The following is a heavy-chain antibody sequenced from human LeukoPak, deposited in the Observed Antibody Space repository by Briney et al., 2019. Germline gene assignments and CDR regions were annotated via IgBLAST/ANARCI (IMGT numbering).Heavy chain of an antibody. J-gene: IGHJ3*02. CDR1: GGSFSGYY. V-gene: IGHV4-34*01. D-gene: IGHD2-2*01. CDR3: AREFWGDCSSTSCYEDAFDI. CDR2: VNHSGST. Sequence: SETLSLTCAVHGGSFSGYYWSWIRQSPGKGLEWIGEVNHSGSTNYNPSLKSRVTISVDTSKNQFSLKLSSVTAADTAVYYCAREFWGDCSSTSCYEDAFDIWGQGTMVTVSS.